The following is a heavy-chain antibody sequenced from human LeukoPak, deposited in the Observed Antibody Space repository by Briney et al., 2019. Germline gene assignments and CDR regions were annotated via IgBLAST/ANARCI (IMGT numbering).Heavy chain of an antibody. CDR3: ASYLPTSKYYYDSSGYYSD. D-gene: IGHD3-22*01. CDR2: IIPIFGTA. V-gene: IGHV1-69*05. Sequence: SVKVSXKASGGTFSSYAISWLRQAPGQGLEWIGRIIPIFGTANYAQKFQGRVTITTDESTSTAYMELSSLRSEDTAVYYCASYLPTSKYYYDSSGYYSDWGQGTLVTVSS. CDR1: GGTFSSYA. J-gene: IGHJ4*02.